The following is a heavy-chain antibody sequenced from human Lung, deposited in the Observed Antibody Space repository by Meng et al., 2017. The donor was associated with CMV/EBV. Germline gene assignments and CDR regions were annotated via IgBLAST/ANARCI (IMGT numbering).Heavy chain of an antibody. D-gene: IGHD1-1*01. V-gene: IGHV1-2*04. J-gene: IGHJ4*02. Sequence: QVQLAQSGAEVKEPGASVKLSCKTSGYTFIDYHIHWVRQAPAQGLEWMGWISPYNGDTIYARDFQGWVTMTRDTSNRTLYMEVSRLRFDDTAVYYCARAIVKNGKRQFDYWGQGTLVTVSS. CDR2: ISPYNGDT. CDR1: GYTFIDYH. CDR3: ARAIVKNGKRQFDY.